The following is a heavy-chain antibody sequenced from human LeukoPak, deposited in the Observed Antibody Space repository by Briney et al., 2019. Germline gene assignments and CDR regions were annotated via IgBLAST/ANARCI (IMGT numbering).Heavy chain of an antibody. J-gene: IGHJ3*02. D-gene: IGHD3-10*01. V-gene: IGHV3-13*04. CDR2: IGTAGDT. CDR3: ARGHYGSGSYDI. CDR1: GFTFSSYD. Sequence: GSLRLSCAASGFTFSSYDMHWVRQATGKGLEWVSAIGTAGDTYYPGSVKGRFTISRENAKNSLYLQMNSLRAGDTAVYYCARGHYGSGSYDIWGQGTMVTVSS.